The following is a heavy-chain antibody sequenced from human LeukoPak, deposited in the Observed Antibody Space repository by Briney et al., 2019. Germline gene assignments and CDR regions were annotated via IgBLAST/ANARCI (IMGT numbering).Heavy chain of an antibody. Sequence: GVLRLSCAASGFTFDDYGMSWVRQAPGKGLEWVSGINWNGGSTGYADSVKGRFTISRDNAKNSLYLQMNSLRAEDTALYYCARVKLELHAFDIWGQGTMVTVSS. D-gene: IGHD1-7*01. J-gene: IGHJ3*02. CDR1: GFTFDDYG. V-gene: IGHV3-20*04. CDR3: ARVKLELHAFDI. CDR2: INWNGGST.